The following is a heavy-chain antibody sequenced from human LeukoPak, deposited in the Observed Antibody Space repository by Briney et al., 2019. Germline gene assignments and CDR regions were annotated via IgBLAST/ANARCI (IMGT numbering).Heavy chain of an antibody. CDR1: GFTFSSYA. V-gene: IGHV3-23*01. J-gene: IGHJ4*02. CDR3: AKPGYYDSWSLFDY. CDR2: ISGSGGST. D-gene: IGHD3-3*01. Sequence: GGSLRPSCAASGFTFSSYAMSWVRQAPGKGLEWVSAISGSGGSTYYADSVKGRFTISRDNSKNTLYLRMNSLRAEDTAVYYCAKPGYYDSWSLFDYWGQGTLVTVSS.